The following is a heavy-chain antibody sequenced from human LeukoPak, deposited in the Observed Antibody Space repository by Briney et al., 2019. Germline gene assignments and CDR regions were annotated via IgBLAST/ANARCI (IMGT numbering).Heavy chain of an antibody. D-gene: IGHD5-18*01. CDR1: GFTVSSFY. CDR2: IYSGGST. CDR3: ARGYSYGEPFDY. V-gene: IGHV3-53*04. Sequence: GESLRLSCAASGFTVSSFYMSWVRQAPGKGLEWVSVIYSGGSTSYADFVKGRFTISRHDSRNTLYLQMNSLRAEDTAFYYCARGYSYGEPFDYWGQGTLVTVSS. J-gene: IGHJ4*02.